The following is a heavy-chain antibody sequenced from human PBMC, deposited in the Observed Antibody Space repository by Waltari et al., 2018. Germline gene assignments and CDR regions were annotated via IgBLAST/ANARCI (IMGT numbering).Heavy chain of an antibody. CDR1: GFPFSSYG. CDR3: AKDRSNYSFYYYYGMDV. D-gene: IGHD4-4*01. Sequence: QVQLVESGGGVVQPGRSLRLSCAASGFPFSSYGMHWVRQAPGKGLEWVAVISYDGSNKYYADSVKGRFTISRDNSKNTLYLQMNSLRAEDTAVYYCAKDRSNYSFYYYYGMDVWGQGTTVTVSS. CDR2: ISYDGSNK. V-gene: IGHV3-30*18. J-gene: IGHJ6*02.